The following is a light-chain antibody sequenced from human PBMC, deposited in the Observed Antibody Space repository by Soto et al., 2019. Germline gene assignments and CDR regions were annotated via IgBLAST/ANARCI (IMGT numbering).Light chain of an antibody. Sequence: QSVLTQPPSVSGAPGQRVTISSTGSSSNIGAGYDVHWYQQLPGTAPKLLIYGNSNRPSGVPDRFSGSKSGTSASLAITGLQAEDEADYYCQSYDSSLSGGVFGGGTKVTVL. J-gene: IGLJ3*02. V-gene: IGLV1-40*01. CDR3: QSYDSSLSGGV. CDR1: SSNIGAGYD. CDR2: GNS.